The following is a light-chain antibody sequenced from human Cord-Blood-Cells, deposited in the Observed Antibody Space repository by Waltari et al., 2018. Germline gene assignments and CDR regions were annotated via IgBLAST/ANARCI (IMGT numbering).Light chain of an antibody. CDR3: QQRSNWPPVT. Sequence: IVFTQSPANLCFSPGDSATLSCRASQSVSSYLAWYHPKPGQAPRLLSYDASNTATGIPARFSGSGSGTDFTRTIRSLGPEDFAVYYCQQRSNWPPVTFGPGTKVDIK. J-gene: IGKJ3*01. CDR2: DAS. V-gene: IGKV3-11*01. CDR1: QSVSSY.